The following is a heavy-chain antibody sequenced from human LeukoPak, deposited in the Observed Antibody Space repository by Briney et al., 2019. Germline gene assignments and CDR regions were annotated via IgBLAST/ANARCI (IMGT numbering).Heavy chain of an antibody. D-gene: IGHD3-3*01. V-gene: IGHV1-8*03. CDR3: ARRKLDYDFWSGYYLFDY. CDR1: GYTFTSYD. J-gene: IGHJ4*02. Sequence: ASVKVSCKASGYTFTSYDINWVLQATGQGLEWMGWMNPNSGNTGYAQKFQGRVTITRNTSISTAYMELSSLRSEDTAVYYCARRKLDYDFWSGYYLFDYWGQGTLVTVSS. CDR2: MNPNSGNT.